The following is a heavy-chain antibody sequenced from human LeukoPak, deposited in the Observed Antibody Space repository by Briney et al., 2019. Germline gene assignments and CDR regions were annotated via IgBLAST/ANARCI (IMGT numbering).Heavy chain of an antibody. CDR3: AKGKSIASLWYMDV. J-gene: IGHJ6*03. D-gene: IGHD2-2*01. Sequence: PGRSLRLSCEASGFSLGDYAMHWVWQIPGKGLEWVSGITWDSGTIDCAGSVRGRFTISRDNAKNSLYLQMNTLRPEDTAIYYCAKGKSIASLWYMDVWGKGTTVIVSS. CDR1: GFSLGDYA. CDR2: ITWDSGTI. V-gene: IGHV3-9*01.